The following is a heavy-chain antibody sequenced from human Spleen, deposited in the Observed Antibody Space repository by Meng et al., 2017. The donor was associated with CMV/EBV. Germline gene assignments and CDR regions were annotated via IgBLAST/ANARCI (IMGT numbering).Heavy chain of an antibody. CDR3: ARKQSGSYWGGSIHYAMDV. CDR2: ISGSDSRT. D-gene: IGHD1-26*01. V-gene: IGHV3-23*01. J-gene: IGHJ6*02. Sequence: GGSLRLSCATSGFTFSSYAMTWVRQAPGKGLEWVSGISGSDSRTYYADSVKGRFAISRDNSENTLYLQMNSLRVEDTALYYCARKQSGSYWGGSIHYAMDVWGLGTTVTVSS. CDR1: GFTFSSYA.